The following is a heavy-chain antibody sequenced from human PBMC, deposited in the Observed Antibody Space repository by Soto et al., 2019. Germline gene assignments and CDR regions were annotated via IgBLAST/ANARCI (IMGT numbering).Heavy chain of an antibody. V-gene: IGHV4-59*01. CDR2: IYYSGST. Sequence: PSETLSLTCTVSGGSISSYYWSWIRQPPGKGLEWIGYIYYSGSTNYNPSLKSRVAISVDTSKNQFSLKLSSVTAADTAVYYCARVGGYSYGSFDYWGQGTLVTVSS. J-gene: IGHJ4*02. D-gene: IGHD5-18*01. CDR3: ARVGGYSYGSFDY. CDR1: GGSISSYY.